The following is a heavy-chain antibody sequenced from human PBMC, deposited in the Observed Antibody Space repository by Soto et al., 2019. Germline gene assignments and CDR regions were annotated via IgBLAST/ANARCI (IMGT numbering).Heavy chain of an antibody. J-gene: IGHJ5*02. D-gene: IGHD3-22*01. V-gene: IGHV4-34*01. CDR1: GGSFSGYY. CDR3: ARGGNYYDSSGYYP. CDR2: INHSGST. Sequence: SETLSLTCAVYGGSFSGYYWSWIRQPPGKGLEWIGEINHSGSTNYNPSLKSRVTISVDTSKNQFSLKLSSVTAADTAVYYCARGGNYYDSSGYYPWGQGTLVTVSS.